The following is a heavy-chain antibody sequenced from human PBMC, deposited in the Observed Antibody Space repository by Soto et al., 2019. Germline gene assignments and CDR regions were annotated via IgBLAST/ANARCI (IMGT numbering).Heavy chain of an antibody. J-gene: IGHJ6*02. CDR3: ARGRICPSYCTNGVGYYYYGIDV. CDR2: IIPIFGTA. Sequence: SVKVSCKASGGTFSSYAISWVRQAPGQGLEWMGGIIPIFGTANYAQRFQGRVTITADESKSTAYMELSSLRSKDTAVYYCARGRICPSYCTNGVGYYYYGIDVWGQGTTVTVS. CDR1: GGTFSSYA. V-gene: IGHV1-69*13. D-gene: IGHD2-8*01.